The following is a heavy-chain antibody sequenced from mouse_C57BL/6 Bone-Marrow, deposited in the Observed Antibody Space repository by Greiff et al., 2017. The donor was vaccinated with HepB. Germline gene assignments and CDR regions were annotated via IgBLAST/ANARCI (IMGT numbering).Heavy chain of an antibody. Sequence: VQLKESDAELVKPGASVKISCKVSGYTFTDHTIHWMKQRPEQGLEWIGYIYPRDGSTKYNEKFKGKATLTADKSSSTADMQLNSLTSEDSAVYFCARVGGGSSWYFDVWGTGTTVTVSS. CDR3: ARVGGGSSWYFDV. CDR1: GYTFTDHT. V-gene: IGHV1-78*01. D-gene: IGHD1-1*01. J-gene: IGHJ1*03. CDR2: IYPRDGST.